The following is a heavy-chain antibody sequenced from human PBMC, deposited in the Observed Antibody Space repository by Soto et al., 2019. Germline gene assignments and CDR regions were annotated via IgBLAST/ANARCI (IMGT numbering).Heavy chain of an antibody. Sequence: SETLSLTCTASGGSLSSSYWRWIRQPARKGLEWIGRIYASGSTNYNPSLTSLVTMSVDTSKNQFSLKLRSVTAADTAVYYCARACSSTSCYDVFDYWGQGTLVTVS. V-gene: IGHV4-4*07. D-gene: IGHD2-2*01. J-gene: IGHJ4*02. CDR2: IYASGST. CDR3: ARACSSTSCYDVFDY. CDR1: GGSLSSSY.